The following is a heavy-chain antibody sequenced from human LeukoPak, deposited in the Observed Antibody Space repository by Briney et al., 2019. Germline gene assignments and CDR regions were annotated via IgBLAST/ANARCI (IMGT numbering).Heavy chain of an antibody. CDR2: IYPGDSDT. J-gene: IGHJ4*02. Sequence: GESLKISCKGSGYSFTSYWIGWVRQMPGKGLKWMGIIYPGDSDTRHSPSFQGQVTISTDNSISTAYLQWSSLKASDTAMYYCARSSHYYYGSGPLHAYYFDYWGQGTLVTVSS. V-gene: IGHV5-51*01. D-gene: IGHD3-10*01. CDR1: GYSFTSYW. CDR3: ARSSHYYYGSGPLHAYYFDY.